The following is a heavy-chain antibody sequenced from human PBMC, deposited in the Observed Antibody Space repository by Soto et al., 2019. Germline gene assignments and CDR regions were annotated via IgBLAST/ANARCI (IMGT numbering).Heavy chain of an antibody. CDR2: INAGNGNT. CDR3: ARAVAVVADFDY. CDR1: GYTFTGYA. V-gene: IGHV1-3*05. J-gene: IGHJ4*02. D-gene: IGHD3-22*01. Sequence: QVQLVQSGAEEKKPGASVKVSCKASGYTFTGYAMHWVRQAPGQRLEWMGWINAGNGNTKYSQKFQGRATITRDTSASTSHVEMISIRSEYTAVYYYARAVAVVADFDYWGQGTLVTVSS.